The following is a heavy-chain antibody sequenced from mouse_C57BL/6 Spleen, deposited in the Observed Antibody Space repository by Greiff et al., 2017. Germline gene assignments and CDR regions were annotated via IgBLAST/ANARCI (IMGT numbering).Heavy chain of an antibody. CDR3: ARGALLRAMDY. CDR1: GYTFTSYW. J-gene: IGHJ4*01. V-gene: IGHV1-53*01. Sequence: QVHVKQPGTELVKPGASVKLSCKASGYTFTSYWMHWVKQRPGQGLEWIGNINPSNGGTNYNEKFKSKATLTVDKSSSTAYMQLSSLTSEDSAVYYCARGALLRAMDYWGQGTSVTVSS. CDR2: INPSNGGT. D-gene: IGHD2-1*01.